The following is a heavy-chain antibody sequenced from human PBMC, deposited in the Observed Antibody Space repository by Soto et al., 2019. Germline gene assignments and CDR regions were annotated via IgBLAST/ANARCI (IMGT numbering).Heavy chain of an antibody. Sequence: SETLSLTCAVYGGSFSGYYWGWISQPPGKGLEWIGEINHSGSTNYNPSLKSRVTISVDTSKNQFSLKLSSVTAADTAVYYCARGGRVVVAAIDYWGQGTLVTVSS. CDR3: ARGGRVVVAAIDY. V-gene: IGHV4-34*01. D-gene: IGHD2-15*01. CDR1: GGSFSGYY. J-gene: IGHJ4*02. CDR2: INHSGST.